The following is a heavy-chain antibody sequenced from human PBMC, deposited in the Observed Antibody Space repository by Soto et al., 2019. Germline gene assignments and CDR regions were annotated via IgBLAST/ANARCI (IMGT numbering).Heavy chain of an antibody. D-gene: IGHD3-3*01. CDR2: IYYSGST. J-gene: IGHJ4*02. V-gene: IGHV4-31*03. CDR3: ARLTIFGVVTANDY. CDR1: GGSISSGGYY. Sequence: SETLSLTCTVSGGSISSGGYYWSWIRQHPGKGLEWIGYIYYSGSTYYNPSLKSRVTISVDTSKNQFSLKLSSVTAADTAVYYCARLTIFGVVTANDYWGQGTLVTVSS.